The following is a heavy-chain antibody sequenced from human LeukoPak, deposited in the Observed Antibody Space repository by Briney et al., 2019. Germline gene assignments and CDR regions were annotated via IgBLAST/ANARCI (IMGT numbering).Heavy chain of an antibody. CDR2: INLSGST. CDR3: AIVDTAMVSDY. Sequence: SETLSLTCAVYGGSFSGYYWSWIRQPPGKGLEWIGEINLSGSTNYNPSLKSRVTISVDTSKNQFSLKLSSVTAADTAVYYCAIVDTAMVSDYWGQGTLVTVSS. J-gene: IGHJ4*02. D-gene: IGHD5-18*01. CDR1: GGSFSGYY. V-gene: IGHV4-34*01.